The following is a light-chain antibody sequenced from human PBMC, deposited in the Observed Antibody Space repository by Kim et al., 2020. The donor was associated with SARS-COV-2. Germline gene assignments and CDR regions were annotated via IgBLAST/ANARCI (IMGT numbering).Light chain of an antibody. CDR2: SDS. CDR1: SIGGSA. Sequence: GKTARVTRGGTSIGGSAVQWYQREPVQAPVLDIYSDSDVLSGVPEGFSGANAGNTATLTISRVDAGNEADYYCRVWDSSSDRPGVVFGGGTQLTVL. J-gene: IGLJ2*01. CDR3: RVWDSSSDRPGVV. V-gene: IGLV3-21*04.